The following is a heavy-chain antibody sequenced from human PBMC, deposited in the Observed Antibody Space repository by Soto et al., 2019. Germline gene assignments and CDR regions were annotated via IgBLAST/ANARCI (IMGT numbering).Heavy chain of an antibody. J-gene: IGHJ4*02. D-gene: IGHD3-16*01. CDR2: FHYSGST. CDR1: GGSISSRDSS. CDR3: ARGFGRSHFDY. V-gene: IGHV4-39*01. Sequence: PSETLSLTCTVSGGSISSRDSSWGWIRQPPGKGLEWIGSFHYSGSTYYNPSLKSRVTISVDTSKNQLSLRVTSVTAADTAVYYCARGFGRSHFDYWGQGTLVTVSS.